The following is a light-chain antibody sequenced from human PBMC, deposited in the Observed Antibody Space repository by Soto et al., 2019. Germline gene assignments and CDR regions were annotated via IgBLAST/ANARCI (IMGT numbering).Light chain of an antibody. CDR1: QGISTY. CDR3: QQLDSYPWLA. Sequence: DMQLTQSPSFLSASVGDRVTITCRASQGISTYLAWYQQKPGKAPSLLIFAASTLQSGVPSRFSGSGSGTEFTLTISSLQPEDFATYYCQQLDSYPWLAFGGGTKVEIK. V-gene: IGKV1-9*01. CDR2: AAS. J-gene: IGKJ4*01.